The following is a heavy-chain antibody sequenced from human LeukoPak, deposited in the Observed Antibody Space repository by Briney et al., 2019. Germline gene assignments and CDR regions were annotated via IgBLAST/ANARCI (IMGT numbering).Heavy chain of an antibody. Sequence: SETLSLTCTVSGGSISSSSYYWGWIRQPPGKGLEWIGSIYYSGSTYYNPSLKSRVTMSVDTSKNQFSLKLSSVTAADTAVYYCARHAYSSGYYWGQGTLVTVSS. D-gene: IGHD3-22*01. CDR2: IYYSGST. CDR3: ARHAYSSGYY. CDR1: GGSISSSSYY. V-gene: IGHV4-39*01. J-gene: IGHJ4*02.